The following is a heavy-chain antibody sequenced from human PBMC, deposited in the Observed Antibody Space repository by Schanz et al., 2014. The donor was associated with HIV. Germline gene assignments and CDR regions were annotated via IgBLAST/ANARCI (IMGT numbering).Heavy chain of an antibody. CDR3: ARDLPNPYFDFSGPAGDY. V-gene: IGHV3-30*03. CDR2: ISYDGSIK. CDR1: GFTFSSYG. D-gene: IGHD3-22*01. Sequence: QVQLVESGGGVVQPGRSLRLSCAASGFTFSSYGIHWVRQAPAKGLEWVAVISYDGSIKEYADSVKGRFAISRDNSKNTLYLQMNSLRVEDTAVYYCARDLPNPYFDFSGPAGDYWGQGALVTVSS. J-gene: IGHJ4*02.